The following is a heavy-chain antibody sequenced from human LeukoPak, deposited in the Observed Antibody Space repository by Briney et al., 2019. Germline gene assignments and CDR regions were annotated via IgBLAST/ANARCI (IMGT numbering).Heavy chain of an antibody. CDR3: ARDVHGDYGSGWFDP. D-gene: IGHD4-17*01. CDR2: IMPLFGTA. V-gene: IGHV1-69*05. CDR1: RGTCNNSA. J-gene: IGHJ5*02. Sequence: SVKVSCKTSRGTCNNSAISWVRQAPGQGLEWLGGIMPLFGTAGYAQKFQGRVTITKDESTRTVYLELTSLTSDDTAVYYCARDVHGDYGSGWFDPWGQGTLVSVSS.